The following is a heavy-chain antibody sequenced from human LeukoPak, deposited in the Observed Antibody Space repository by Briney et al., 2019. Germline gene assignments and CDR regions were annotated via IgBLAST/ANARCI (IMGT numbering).Heavy chain of an antibody. CDR1: GFTFSSYA. J-gene: IGHJ4*02. Sequence: GGSLRLSCAASGFTFSSYAMSWVRQAPGKGLEWVATIVSDGYKAYYADSVKGRFAISRDNSQNTVHLQMNSLRAEDTAVYYCAKEGSSTWTYYFDCWGQGILVTVSS. CDR2: IVSDGYKA. D-gene: IGHD2-2*01. CDR3: AKEGSSTWTYYFDC. V-gene: IGHV3-23*01.